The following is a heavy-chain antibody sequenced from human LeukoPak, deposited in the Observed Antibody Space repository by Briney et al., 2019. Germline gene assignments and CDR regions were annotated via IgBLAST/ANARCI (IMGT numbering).Heavy chain of an antibody. J-gene: IGHJ4*02. CDR2: ISGSGGGT. CDR3: AKSQWFGELSPLDN. CDR1: GFTFSSYG. D-gene: IGHD3-10*01. Sequence: PGGSLRLSCAASGFTFSSYGMSWVRQAPGKGLEWVSSISGSGGGTYYADSVKGRFTISRDNSNNTLYLQMNSLRAEDTAIYLCAKSQWFGELSPLDNWGQGTLVTVSS. V-gene: IGHV3-23*01.